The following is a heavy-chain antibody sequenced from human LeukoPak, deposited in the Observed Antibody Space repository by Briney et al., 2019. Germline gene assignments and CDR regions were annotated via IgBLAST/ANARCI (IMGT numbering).Heavy chain of an antibody. J-gene: IGHJ4*02. CDR3: AKDRLVGGSDRHPLDY. CDR2: ISRSGDYI. V-gene: IGHV3-21*01. CDR1: GFTFSSYT. Sequence: GSLRLSCAASGFTFSSYTMTWVRQAPGKGLEWVPSISRSGDYIFYADSVRGRFTISGDNAKNSLYLQMTSLRAEDTAVYYCAKDRLVGGSDRHPLDYRGQGTLVTVSS. D-gene: IGHD1-26*01.